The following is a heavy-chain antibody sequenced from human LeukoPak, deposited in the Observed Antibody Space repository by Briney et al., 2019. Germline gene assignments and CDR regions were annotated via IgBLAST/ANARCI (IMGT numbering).Heavy chain of an antibody. CDR2: IRSTAYDGTT. CDR3: CRSPSVNYRTRWYFDL. V-gene: IGHV3-49*04. D-gene: IGHD3-16*02. J-gene: IGHJ2*01. Sequence: GGSLRLSCASSGFTFGDYAVSWVRQAPGKGLEWISFIRSTAYDGTTEYDASVKGRFIISRDDSKGIAYLQMDSLEVADTGVYFCCRSPSVNYRTRWYFDLWGRGTLVTVSS. CDR1: GFTFGDYA.